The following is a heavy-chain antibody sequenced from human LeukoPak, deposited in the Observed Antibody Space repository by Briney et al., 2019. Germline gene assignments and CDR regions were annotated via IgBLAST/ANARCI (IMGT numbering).Heavy chain of an antibody. CDR2: IYTSGST. CDR1: GGSFSGYY. Sequence: KPSETLSLTCAVYGGSFSGYYWSWIRPPAGKGLEWIGRIYTSGSTNYNPSLKSRVTMSVDTSKNQFSLKLSSVTAADTAVYYCARDGFGELPDWGQGTLVTVSS. V-gene: IGHV4-4*07. J-gene: IGHJ4*02. CDR3: ARDGFGELPD. D-gene: IGHD3-10*01.